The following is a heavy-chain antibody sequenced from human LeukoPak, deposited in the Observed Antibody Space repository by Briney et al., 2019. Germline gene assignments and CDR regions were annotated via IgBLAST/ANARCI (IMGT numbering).Heavy chain of an antibody. CDR2: INTDGSST. J-gene: IGHJ1*01. CDR3: ARDQTYSSSRAEYFQH. D-gene: IGHD6-13*01. Sequence: PGGSLRLSCAASGFTFRTDSMNWVRQAPGKGLEWVSRINTDGSSTSYADSVKGRFTISRDNAKNTLYLQMNSLRAEDTAVYYCARDQTYSSSRAEYFQHWGQGTLVTVSS. CDR1: GFTFRTDS. V-gene: IGHV3-74*01.